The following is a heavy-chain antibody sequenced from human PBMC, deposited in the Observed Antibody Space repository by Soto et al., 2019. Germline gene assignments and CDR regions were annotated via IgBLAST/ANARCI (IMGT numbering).Heavy chain of an antibody. Sequence: LSLTCVVSGYVITSGYYWGWIRQPPGKGLEWIGTVDHSGSTYYDPSLQGRVTISIDTSKNQFSLKLTSVTAADTALYYCARYFHTYSGPPIWGQGTLVTVSS. D-gene: IGHD5-12*01. CDR2: VDHSGST. V-gene: IGHV4-38-2*01. J-gene: IGHJ4*02. CDR1: GYVITSGYY. CDR3: ARYFHTYSGPPI.